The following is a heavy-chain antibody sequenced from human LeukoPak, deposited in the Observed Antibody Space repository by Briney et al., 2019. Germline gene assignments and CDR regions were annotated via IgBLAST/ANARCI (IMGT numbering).Heavy chain of an antibody. V-gene: IGHV3-23*01. Sequence: PGGSLRLSCAASGFTFSTYAMSWVRQAPGKGLQWVSGISGSGGSTYYADSVKGRFTISRDNSKNTLYLQMNSLRAEDTAVYYSAKASNSGDDAFDIWGQGTKVTVSS. D-gene: IGHD5-12*01. J-gene: IGHJ3*02. CDR2: ISGSGGST. CDR1: GFTFSTYA. CDR3: AKASNSGDDAFDI.